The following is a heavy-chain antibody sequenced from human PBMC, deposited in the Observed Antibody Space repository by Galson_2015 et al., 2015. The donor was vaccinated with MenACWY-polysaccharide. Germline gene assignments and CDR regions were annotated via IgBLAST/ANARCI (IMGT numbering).Heavy chain of an antibody. CDR2: MNPNSGNT. CDR1: GYTFTSYD. V-gene: IGHV1-8*01. J-gene: IGHJ5*02. Sequence: SVKVSCKASGYTFTSYDINWVRQATGQGLEWMGWMNPNSGNTGYAQEFQGRVTMTRNTSISTAYMELSSLRSEDTAVYYCARGIRRTVYWFDPWGQGTLVTVSS. D-gene: IGHD4-11*01. CDR3: ARGIRRTVYWFDP.